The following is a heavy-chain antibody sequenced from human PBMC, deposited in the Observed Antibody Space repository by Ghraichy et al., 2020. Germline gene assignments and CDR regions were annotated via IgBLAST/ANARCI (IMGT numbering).Heavy chain of an antibody. CDR3: AKEAQLSVAGTFFPDY. D-gene: IGHD6-19*01. V-gene: IGHV3-30*02. Sequence: GGSLRLSCAASGFTFSSSGMHWVRQAPGKGLEWVAFIRYDGSNKYYADSVKGRFTISRDNSKNTLYLQMNSLRAEDTAVYYCAKEAQLSVAGTFFPDYWGQGTLVTVSS. J-gene: IGHJ4*02. CDR1: GFTFSSSG. CDR2: IRYDGSNK.